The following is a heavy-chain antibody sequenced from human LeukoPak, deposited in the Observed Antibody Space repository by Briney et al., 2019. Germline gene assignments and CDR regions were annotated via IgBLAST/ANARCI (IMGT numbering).Heavy chain of an antibody. J-gene: IGHJ4*02. Sequence: ASVKVSCKASGYTFTSYGISWVRQAPGQGLEWMGRISGSNGNTNYAQKLQGRVTMTTDTSTSTAYMELRSLRSDDTAVYYCARTSPDVTTQIDYWGQGTLVTVSS. D-gene: IGHD4-17*01. CDR1: GYTFTSYG. CDR2: ISGSNGNT. CDR3: ARTSPDVTTQIDY. V-gene: IGHV1-18*01.